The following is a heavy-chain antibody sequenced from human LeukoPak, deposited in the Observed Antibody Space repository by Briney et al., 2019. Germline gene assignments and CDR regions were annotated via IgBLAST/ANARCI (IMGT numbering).Heavy chain of an antibody. D-gene: IGHD4-17*01. J-gene: IGHJ4*02. CDR1: GYSISTSYY. CDR3: ARAGYGDSDFDY. Sequence: SETLSLTCTVSGYSISTSYYWGWIRQPPGKWLEWIGSIYHSGNTYYNPSLKSRVTISVDTSKNQFSLKLNSVTAADTAVYYCARAGYGDSDFDYWGQGTLATVSS. CDR2: IYHSGNT. V-gene: IGHV4-38-2*02.